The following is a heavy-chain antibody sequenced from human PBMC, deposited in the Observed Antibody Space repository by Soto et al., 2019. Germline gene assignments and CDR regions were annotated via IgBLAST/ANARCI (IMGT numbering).Heavy chain of an antibody. V-gene: IGHV1-18*01. CDR2: ISAYNGNT. CDR3: GSESGWPTEGACDI. D-gene: IGHD3-10*01. J-gene: IGHJ3*02. CDR1: GYTFTSYG. Sequence: QVQLVQSGAEVKKPGASVKVSCKASGYTFTSYGISWVRQAPGQGLEWMGWISAYNGNTNYAQKLQGRVHMTTDPSTSIAYMELRSMRSDAAAVYYCGSESGWPTEGACDIWGHGTIVTVAS.